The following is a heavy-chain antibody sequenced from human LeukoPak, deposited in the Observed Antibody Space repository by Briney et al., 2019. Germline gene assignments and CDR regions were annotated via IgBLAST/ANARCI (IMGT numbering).Heavy chain of an antibody. J-gene: IGHJ4*01. CDR1: GFTFSYHW. V-gene: IGHV3-74*01. D-gene: IGHD3-22*01. CDR2: IDGGGSST. Sequence: GGSLRLSCTASGFTFSYHWMHWVRQVPGKGLVWISRIDGGGSSTSYADSVKGRFSISRDNSKSTLHLQMSSLRAEDTAVYYCARGPGSSGGAYVGDYWGHGTLVTVSS. CDR3: ARGPGSSGGAYVGDY.